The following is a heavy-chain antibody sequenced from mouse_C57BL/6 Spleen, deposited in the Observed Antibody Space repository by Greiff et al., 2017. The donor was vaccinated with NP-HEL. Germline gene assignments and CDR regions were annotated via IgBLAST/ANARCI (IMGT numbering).Heavy chain of an antibody. V-gene: IGHV1-81*01. Sequence: QVQLQQSGAELARPGASVKLSCKASGYTFTSYGISWVKQRTGRGLEWIGEIYPRSGNTHYNEKFKGKATLTADKSSSTAYMELRSLTSEDSAVYFCARSSSGYVDYAMDYWGQGTSVTVSS. J-gene: IGHJ4*01. D-gene: IGHD3-2*02. CDR2: IYPRSGNT. CDR1: GYTFTSYG. CDR3: ARSSSGYVDYAMDY.